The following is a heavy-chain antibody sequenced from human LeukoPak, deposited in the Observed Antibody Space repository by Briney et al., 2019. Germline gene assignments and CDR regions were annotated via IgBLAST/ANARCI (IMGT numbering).Heavy chain of an antibody. CDR3: ARRDCSGGSCSYFDY. Sequence: GESLQISCKGSGYSFTSYWIGWVRQMPGKGLEWMGIIYPGDSDTRYSPSFQGQVTISADKSISTAYLQWSSLKASDTAMYYCARRDCSGGSCSYFDYWGQGTLVTVSS. D-gene: IGHD2-15*01. CDR2: IYPGDSDT. J-gene: IGHJ4*02. CDR1: GYSFTSYW. V-gene: IGHV5-51*01.